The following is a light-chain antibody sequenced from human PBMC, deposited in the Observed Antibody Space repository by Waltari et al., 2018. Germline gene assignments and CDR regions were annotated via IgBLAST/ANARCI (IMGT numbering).Light chain of an antibody. Sequence: QSVLTQPPSVSGAPGQRVTISCTGSSSNIGAGYDVNWYQQLPGTAPKLLIYGNSNRPSGVPDRFSGSKSGTSASLAITGLQAEDEADYYCQSYDSSLSGHVFGTGTKVTVL. V-gene: IGLV1-40*01. CDR1: SSNIGAGYD. CDR3: QSYDSSLSGHV. CDR2: GNS. J-gene: IGLJ1*01.